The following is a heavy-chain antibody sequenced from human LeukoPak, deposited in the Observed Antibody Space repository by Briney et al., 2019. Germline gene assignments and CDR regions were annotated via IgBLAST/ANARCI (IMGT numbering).Heavy chain of an antibody. CDR3: ARVSHLLDLDY. V-gene: IGHV4-30-4*01. CDR2: IYYSGST. Sequence: SETLSLTCTVSGGSISSGDYYWSWIRQPPGKGLEWIGYIYYSGSTYYNPSLKSRVTISVDTSKSQFSLKLSSVTAADTAVYYCARVSHLLDLDYWGQGTLVTVSS. CDR1: GGSISSGDYY. D-gene: IGHD2-15*01. J-gene: IGHJ4*02.